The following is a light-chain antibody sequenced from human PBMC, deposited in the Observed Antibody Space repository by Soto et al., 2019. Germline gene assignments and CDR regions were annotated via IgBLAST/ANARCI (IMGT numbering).Light chain of an antibody. Sequence: EIVLTQSPGTLSLSPGERATLSCRASQSVSSSCLAWYQQKPGQAPRLLIYGASSRATGIPDRFSGSGSGTDFTLTISRLEPEDFALYYCQHYQSGHPITFGQGTRLEIK. CDR2: GAS. CDR1: QSVSSSC. CDR3: QHYQSGHPIT. V-gene: IGKV3-20*01. J-gene: IGKJ5*01.